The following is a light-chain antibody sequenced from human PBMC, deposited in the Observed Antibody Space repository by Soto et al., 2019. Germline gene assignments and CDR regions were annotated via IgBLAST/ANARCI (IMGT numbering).Light chain of an antibody. CDR2: GNS. CDR1: SSNIGAGYD. J-gene: IGLJ2*01. CDR3: QSYDTRLSGVV. Sequence: QLVLTQPPSVSGAPGQRVTISCTGSSSNIGAGYDVHWYQQLPGTAPKLLIYGNSNRPSGVPDRFSGSKSGTSASLAITGLQAEDEADYYCQSYDTRLSGVVFGGGNKLTVL. V-gene: IGLV1-40*01.